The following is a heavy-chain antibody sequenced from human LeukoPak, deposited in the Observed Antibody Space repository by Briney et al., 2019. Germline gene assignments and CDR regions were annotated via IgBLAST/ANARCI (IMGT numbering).Heavy chain of an antibody. D-gene: IGHD6-13*01. CDR3: ARHERSHWYSIAAAGPDAFDL. V-gene: IGHV4-59*08. CDR2: IYYSGST. Sequence: SETLSLTCTVSGGSISSYYWSWIRERPGEGLGSSWHIYYSGSTNYNPSLKSRVTISLYTSKNKFSLKLSSLTAADPAAYYCARHERSHWYSIAAAGPDAFDLWGQGTMVTVSS. CDR1: GGSISSYY. J-gene: IGHJ3*01.